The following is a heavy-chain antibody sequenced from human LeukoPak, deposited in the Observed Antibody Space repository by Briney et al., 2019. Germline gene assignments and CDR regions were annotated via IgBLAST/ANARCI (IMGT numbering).Heavy chain of an antibody. D-gene: IGHD3-22*01. CDR2: INHSGCT. Sequence: SETLSPTCALYGGFLSGLSWSWNSPPPGKGREWIGEINHSGCTNYNPSLKSRVTLSVDTSKNQFSLKLSSVTAADTAVYYCARGRYYYDSSGYPNYFDYWGQGTLVTVSS. CDR3: ARGRYYYDSSGYPNYFDY. CDR1: GGFLSGLS. J-gene: IGHJ4*02. V-gene: IGHV4-34*01.